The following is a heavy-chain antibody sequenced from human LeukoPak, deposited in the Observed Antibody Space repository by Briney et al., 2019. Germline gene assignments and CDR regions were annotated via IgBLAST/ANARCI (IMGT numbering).Heavy chain of an antibody. D-gene: IGHD3-10*01. V-gene: IGHV4-31*03. Sequence: PSQTLSRTCTVSGGSISGGFYYWTWIRQHPGKGLEWIGYIYYSGSTYYNPSLKSRVTISIDTSKNQFSLKLSSVTAADTAVYYWARGGDGSGSYYAESFDYWGQGTLVTVSS. CDR3: ARGGDGSGSYYAESFDY. CDR1: GGSISGGFYY. CDR2: IYYSGST. J-gene: IGHJ4*02.